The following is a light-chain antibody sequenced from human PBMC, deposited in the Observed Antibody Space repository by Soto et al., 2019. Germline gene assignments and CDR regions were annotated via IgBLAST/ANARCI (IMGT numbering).Light chain of an antibody. CDR1: QSVNSY. V-gene: IGKV3-11*01. J-gene: IGKJ5*01. Sequence: EIVLTQSPATLSLSPGERATLSCRASQSVNSYLGWYQQKPGQAHRLLIYDASNRATGIPARFSGSGSGTDFTLTISQLEHADFAVYYCQQRSNWPPITFGQGTRLEMK. CDR3: QQRSNWPPIT. CDR2: DAS.